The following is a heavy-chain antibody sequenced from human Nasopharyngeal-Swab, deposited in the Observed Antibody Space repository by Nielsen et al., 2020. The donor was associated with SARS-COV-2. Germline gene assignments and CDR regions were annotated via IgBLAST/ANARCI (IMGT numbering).Heavy chain of an antibody. V-gene: IGHV3-30*04. CDR3: ARGNGSYYLYIWDK. J-gene: IGHJ4*02. CDR2: ISYDGSNK. CDR1: GFTFSSYA. D-gene: IGHD1-26*01. Sequence: GESLKISCAASGFTFSSYAMHWVRQAPGKGLEWMTLISYDGSNKYYADSVKGRFTISRDNSKNTLYLRMNSLRAEDTAVYYCARGNGSYYLYIWDKWGQGTLVTVSS.